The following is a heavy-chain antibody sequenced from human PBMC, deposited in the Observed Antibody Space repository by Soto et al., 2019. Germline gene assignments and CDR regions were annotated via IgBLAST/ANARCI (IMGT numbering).Heavy chain of an antibody. Sequence: PGGSLRLSCAASGFTFSSYAMHWVRQAPGKGLEWVAVISYDGSNKYYADSVKGRFTISRDNSKNTLYLQMNSLRAEDTAVYYCARYVVPAAIPDGYFDYWGQGTLVTVS. J-gene: IGHJ4*02. V-gene: IGHV3-30-3*01. CDR2: ISYDGSNK. D-gene: IGHD2-2*02. CDR1: GFTFSSYA. CDR3: ARYVVPAAIPDGYFDY.